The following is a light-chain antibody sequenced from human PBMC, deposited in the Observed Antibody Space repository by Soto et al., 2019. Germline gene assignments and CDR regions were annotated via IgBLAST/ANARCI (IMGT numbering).Light chain of an antibody. V-gene: IGKV1-9*01. J-gene: IGKJ1*01. CDR1: QGINSY. CDR2: EAS. Sequence: NQLTQSPSCLSASVGDRVTITCRASQGINSYLAWYQQKPGKVPQLLIYEASILQSGVPSRFSGSGSGTEFTLTTSSLQPDDFATYYCQQYNSYSSSTFGQGSKVDIK. CDR3: QQYNSYSSST.